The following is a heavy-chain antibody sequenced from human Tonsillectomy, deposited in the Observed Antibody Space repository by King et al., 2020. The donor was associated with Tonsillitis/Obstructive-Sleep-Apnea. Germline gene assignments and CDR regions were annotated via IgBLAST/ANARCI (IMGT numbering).Heavy chain of an antibody. Sequence: VQLVESGGGLVHPGGSLRLSCSASGFSFSDSAMHWVRQAPGKGLEYVSSISTNGDSTYYVDSVKGRFTISSDNSKNTLYLQMSSLRAEETAVYYCVKDRGCSNTNCFLPFDFWGQGTLVTVS. D-gene: IGHD2-2*01. CDR2: ISTNGDST. V-gene: IGHV3-64D*06. CDR1: GFSFSDSA. CDR3: VKDRGCSNTNCFLPFDF. J-gene: IGHJ4*02.